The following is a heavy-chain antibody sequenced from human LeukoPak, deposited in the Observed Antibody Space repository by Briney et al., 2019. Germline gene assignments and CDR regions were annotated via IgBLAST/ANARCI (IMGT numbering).Heavy chain of an antibody. J-gene: IGHJ4*02. CDR3: ARAPLDYSIDY. CDR2: IYYSGST. CDR1: GGSINSYY. Sequence: SSETLSLTCTVSGGSINSYYWSWLRQPPGEGLEWIGYIYYSGSTNYNPSLKSRVTMSVDTSKNQFSLKLSSVTAADTAVYYCARAPLDYSIDYWGQGTLVTVSS. D-gene: IGHD2-15*01. V-gene: IGHV4-59*01.